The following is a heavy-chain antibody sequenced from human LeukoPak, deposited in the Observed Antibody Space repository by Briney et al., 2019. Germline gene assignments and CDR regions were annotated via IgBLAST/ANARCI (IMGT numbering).Heavy chain of an antibody. Sequence: SETLSLTCAVSGYSISSGYYWGWIRPPPGKGLEWVGSIYHSGSTYYNPSLKSRVTISVDMSKNQFSLRLSSVTAADTAVYYCARDIAVAGSNAFDIWGQGTMVTISS. CDR3: ARDIAVAGSNAFDI. CDR2: IYHSGST. V-gene: IGHV4-38-2*02. D-gene: IGHD6-19*01. J-gene: IGHJ3*02. CDR1: GYSISSGYY.